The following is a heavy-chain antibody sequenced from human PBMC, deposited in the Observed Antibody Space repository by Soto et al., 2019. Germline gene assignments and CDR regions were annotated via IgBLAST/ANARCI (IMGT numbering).Heavy chain of an antibody. CDR3: ARHGTGSGSYYRNYYYYYGMDV. D-gene: IGHD3-10*01. CDR1: GGSISSSIYY. CDR2: IYYSGST. J-gene: IGHJ6*02. Sequence: SETLSLTCTVSGGSISSSIYYWGWISQPPGKGLEWIGSIYYSGSTYYNPSLKSRVTISVDTSKNQFSLKLSSVTAADTAVYYCARHGTGSGSYYRNYYYYYGMDVWGQGTTVTVSS. V-gene: IGHV4-39*01.